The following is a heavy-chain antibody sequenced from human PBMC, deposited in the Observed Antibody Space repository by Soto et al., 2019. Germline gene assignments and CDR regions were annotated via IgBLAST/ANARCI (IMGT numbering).Heavy chain of an antibody. CDR2: IYYSGST. Sequence: PSETLSLTCTVSGGSISSYYWSWIRQPPGKGLEWIGYIYYSGSTNYNPSLKSRVTISVDTSKNQFSLKLSSVTAADTAVYYCARKYSYGYSGWFDPWGQGTLVTVSS. V-gene: IGHV4-59*01. CDR3: ARKYSYGYSGWFDP. CDR1: GGSISSYY. J-gene: IGHJ5*02. D-gene: IGHD5-18*01.